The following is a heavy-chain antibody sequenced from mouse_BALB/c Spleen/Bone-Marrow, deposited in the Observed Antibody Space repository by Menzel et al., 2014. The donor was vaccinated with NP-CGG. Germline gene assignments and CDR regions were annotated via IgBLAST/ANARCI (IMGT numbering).Heavy chain of an antibody. J-gene: IGHJ4*01. CDR3: ARELGHYAMDY. Sequence: VQLVESGPGLVPPSQRLSITCTVSGFSLTGYGINWVRQPPGKGLEWLGMIWGDGSTNYNSALKSRLSISKDNSKSQVFLKMNSLQTDDTARYYCARELGHYAMDYWGQGTSVTVSS. D-gene: IGHD4-1*01. CDR2: IWGDGST. V-gene: IGHV2-6-7*01. CDR1: GFSLTGYG.